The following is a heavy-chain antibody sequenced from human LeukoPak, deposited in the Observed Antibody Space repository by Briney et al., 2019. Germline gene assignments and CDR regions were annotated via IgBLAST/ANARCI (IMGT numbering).Heavy chain of an antibody. Sequence: GGSLRLFCAASGFTFAGCAMSWVRQAPGKGLEWVSTFGRSGAGTFYADSVKGRFTISRDNSKNTLYLQMNSLRAEDTAVYYCAKRERSGLNYFANWGQGASVTVSS. CDR1: GFTFAGCA. J-gene: IGHJ4*02. D-gene: IGHD3-3*01. CDR3: AKRERSGLNYFAN. CDR2: FGRSGAGT. V-gene: IGHV3-23*01.